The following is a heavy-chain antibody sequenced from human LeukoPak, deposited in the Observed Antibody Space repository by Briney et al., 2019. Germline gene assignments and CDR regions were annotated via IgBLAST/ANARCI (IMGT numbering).Heavy chain of an antibody. Sequence: GGSLRLSCAASGFTSSDYYMSWIRQAPGKGLEWVSYISSSSSYTNYADSVKGRFTISRDNAKNSLYLQMNSLRAEDTAVCYCARGDSLTTAVDYWGQGTLATVSS. CDR3: ARGDSLTTAVDY. J-gene: IGHJ4*02. D-gene: IGHD4/OR15-4a*01. V-gene: IGHV3-11*06. CDR2: ISSSSSYT. CDR1: GFTSSDYY.